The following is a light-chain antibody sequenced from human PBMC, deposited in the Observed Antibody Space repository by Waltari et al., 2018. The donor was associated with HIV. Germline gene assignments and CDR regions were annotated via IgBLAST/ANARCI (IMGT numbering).Light chain of an antibody. CDR1: KLGDKY. J-gene: IGLJ2*01. CDR2: QDS. V-gene: IGLV3-1*01. CDR3: QAWDSSVV. Sequence: SSELTQPPSVSVSPGQTASITCSGDKLGDKYACWYQQKPGQSPVLVIYQDSKRPSGIPERFSGSNSGNTATLTISGTQAMDEADYYCQAWDSSVVFGGGTKLTVL.